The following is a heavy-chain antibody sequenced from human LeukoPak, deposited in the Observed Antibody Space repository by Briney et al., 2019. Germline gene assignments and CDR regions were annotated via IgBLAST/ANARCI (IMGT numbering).Heavy chain of an antibody. CDR3: ARSGWYWGFYFDY. J-gene: IGHJ4*02. D-gene: IGHD6-19*01. V-gene: IGHV4-34*01. CDR2: INHSGST. Sequence: SETLSLTCAVYGGSFSGYYWSWIRQPPGKGLEWIGEINHSGSTNYNPSLKSRVTISVDTSKNQFSLKLSSVTAADTAVYYCARSGWYWGFYFDYWGQGTLVTVS. CDR1: GGSFSGYY.